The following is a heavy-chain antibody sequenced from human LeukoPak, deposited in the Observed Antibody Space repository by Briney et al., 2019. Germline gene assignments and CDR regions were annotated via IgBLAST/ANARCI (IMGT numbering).Heavy chain of an antibody. D-gene: IGHD3-22*01. V-gene: IGHV4-59*01. CDR2: IYYSGST. Sequence: SETLSLTCTVSGGSISSYYWSWIRQPPGKGLEWIGYIYYSGSTNYNPSLKSRVTISVDTSKNQFSLKLSSVTAADTAVYYCARVEGPDSSGYYLAAFDIWGQGTMVSVSS. J-gene: IGHJ3*02. CDR1: GGSISSYY. CDR3: ARVEGPDSSGYYLAAFDI.